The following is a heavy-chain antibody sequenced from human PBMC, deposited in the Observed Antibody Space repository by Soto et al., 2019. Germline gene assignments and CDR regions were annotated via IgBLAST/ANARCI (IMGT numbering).Heavy chain of an antibody. D-gene: IGHD3-10*01. V-gene: IGHV2-5*01. J-gene: IGHJ1*01. CDR1: GFPLSTSGGG. CDR2: IYSHDDK. CDR3: ADLLLLWFGELSAEYFQH. Sequence: SGXTLVNPTQTLTLTCTFSGFPLSTSGGGVGWIRQPPGKALEWLALIYSHDDKRYSPSLKNNLTITKDTSKNQVVLTMTNVDPVDTATYYSADLLLLWFGELSAEYFQHWGQ.